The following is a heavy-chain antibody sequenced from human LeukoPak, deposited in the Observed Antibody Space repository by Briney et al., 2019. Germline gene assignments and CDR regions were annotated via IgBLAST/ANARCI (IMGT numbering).Heavy chain of an antibody. Sequence: SETLSLTCTVSGGSISSYYWSWIRQPPGEGLEWIGYIYYSGTPNYNPSPKSRVTISVDTSKNQFSLKLSPVTAADTAVYYCARLHDGYRYGADYWGQGTLVTAS. J-gene: IGHJ4*02. D-gene: IGHD5-18*01. CDR2: IYYSGTP. V-gene: IGHV4-59*08. CDR1: GGSISSYY. CDR3: ARLHDGYRYGADY.